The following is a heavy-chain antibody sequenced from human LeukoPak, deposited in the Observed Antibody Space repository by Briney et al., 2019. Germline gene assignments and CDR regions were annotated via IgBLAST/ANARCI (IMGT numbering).Heavy chain of an antibody. J-gene: IGHJ5*02. CDR2: IYPGDSET. CDR1: GYSFSTYW. D-gene: IGHD4/OR15-4a*01. V-gene: IGHV5-51*01. CDR3: ARGKLTFDP. Sequence: GESLKISCTASGYSFSTYWIGWVRQMPGKGLEWMRIIYPGDSETIYSPSFQGQVTISADKSTSTAYLRWSSLKASDTAIYYCARGKLTFDPWGQGTLVTVSS.